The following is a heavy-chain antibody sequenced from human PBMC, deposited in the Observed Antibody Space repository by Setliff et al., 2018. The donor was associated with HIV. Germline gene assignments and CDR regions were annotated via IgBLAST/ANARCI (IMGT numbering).Heavy chain of an antibody. V-gene: IGHV5-51*01. CDR1: GYSFSSYW. J-gene: IGHJ4*02. CDR3: TRLWHENWGGVDY. D-gene: IGHD3-16*01. CDR2: LYPADSNI. Sequence: GESLKIFCKGSGYSFSSYWIGWVRQMPGKGLEFMGLLYPADSNIRYSPSFQGQVTISVDKSTNTAFLQWTSLRASDTAMYYCTRLWHENWGGVDYWGQGTLVTVSS.